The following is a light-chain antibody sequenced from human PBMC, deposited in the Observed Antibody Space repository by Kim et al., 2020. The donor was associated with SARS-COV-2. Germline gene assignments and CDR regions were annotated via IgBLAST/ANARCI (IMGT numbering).Light chain of an antibody. V-gene: IGLV3-1*01. Sequence: GSPRQTACNTCSGDRLGDEYACWYQQKPGQSPVLVIYQDSKRPSGIPERFSGSSSGNTATLTISGTQAMDEADYYCQAWGSSTVVFGGGTQLTVL. CDR1: RLGDEY. CDR3: QAWGSSTVV. CDR2: QDS. J-gene: IGLJ2*01.